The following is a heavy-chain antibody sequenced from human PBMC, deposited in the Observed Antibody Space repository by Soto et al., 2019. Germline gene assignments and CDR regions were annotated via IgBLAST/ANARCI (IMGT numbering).Heavy chain of an antibody. CDR1: EFNIRSYA. Sequence: GGSHSHSYTASEFNIRSYALSWIRQAPGKGLEWVSAISGSGGTTYYADSVKGRFTISRDNSKNRLYLQMNILRAEDTAVYYCAKDVLTSPRAFDIWGQGTMVTVSS. CDR2: ISGSGGTT. D-gene: IGHD3-16*01. V-gene: IGHV3-23*01. J-gene: IGHJ3*02. CDR3: AKDVLTSPRAFDI.